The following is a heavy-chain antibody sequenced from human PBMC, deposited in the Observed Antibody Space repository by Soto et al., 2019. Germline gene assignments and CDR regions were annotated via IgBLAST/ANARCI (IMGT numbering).Heavy chain of an antibody. J-gene: IGHJ4*02. CDR3: ARDTHTALDY. V-gene: IGHV3-23*01. Sequence: GGSLRLSCGASVFPSSMFAMSWVRQAPGKGLQWVSSISASGDRTKYADSVKGRSTMSRDDSENSLHLQMNSLKTEDTAVYYCARDTHTALDYWGQGTLVTVSS. CDR2: ISASGDRT. CDR1: VFPSSMFA. D-gene: IGHD2-2*02.